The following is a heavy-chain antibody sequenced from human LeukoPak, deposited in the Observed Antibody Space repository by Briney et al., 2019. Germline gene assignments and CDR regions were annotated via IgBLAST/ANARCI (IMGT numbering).Heavy chain of an antibody. V-gene: IGHV3-30*02. CDR1: GFTFSSYG. Sequence: GGSLRLSCAASGFTFSSYGMHWVRQAPGKGLEWVAFIRYDGSNKYYADSVKGRFTISRDNSKNTLYLQMNSLGAEDRAVYYCARDGLNSYYYDSSGYCYLWYFELWGRGTLVTVSS. CDR2: IRYDGSNK. D-gene: IGHD3-22*01. J-gene: IGHJ2*01. CDR3: ARDGLNSYYYDSSGYCYLWYFEL.